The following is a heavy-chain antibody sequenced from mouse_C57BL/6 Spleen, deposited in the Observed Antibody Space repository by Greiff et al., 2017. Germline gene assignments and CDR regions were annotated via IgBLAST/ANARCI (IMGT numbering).Heavy chain of an antibody. J-gene: IGHJ1*03. CDR2: IDPSDSYT. V-gene: IGHV1-69*01. D-gene: IGHD1-1*01. CDR3: ARRGITTVVGYFDV. Sequence: QVQLKQPGAELVMPGASVKLSCKASGYTFTSYWMHWVKQRPGQGLEWIGEIDPSDSYTNYNQKFKGKSTLTVDKSSSTAYMQLSSLTSEDSAVYYCARRGITTVVGYFDVWGTGTTVTVSS. CDR1: GYTFTSYW.